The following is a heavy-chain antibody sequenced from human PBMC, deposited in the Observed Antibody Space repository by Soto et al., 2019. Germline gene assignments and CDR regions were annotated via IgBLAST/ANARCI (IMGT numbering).Heavy chain of an antibody. CDR1: GFSFRIYS. CDR2: ISSDSGTI. CDR3: ASGRLWSFDF. Sequence: PGGSLRLSCVVSGFSFRIYSMNWVRQAPGKGLEWISYISSDSGTIYYADSLKGRFTISRDNGKNSLYLQMNSLTGEDTAVYYCASGRLWSFDFWGQGTLVTVSS. J-gene: IGHJ4*02. D-gene: IGHD3-10*01. V-gene: IGHV3-48*01.